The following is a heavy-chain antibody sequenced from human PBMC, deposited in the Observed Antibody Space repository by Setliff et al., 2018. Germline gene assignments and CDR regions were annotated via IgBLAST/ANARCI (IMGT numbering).Heavy chain of an antibody. CDR1: GFTFSSYW. Sequence: GSLRLSCAASGFTFSSYWMSWVRQAPGKGLEWVANINQDGSEKYYVDSVRGRFTISRDNAKNSLYLQMNSLRADDTAVYYCARPGRSNYWGSFDYWGQGTLVTVSS. D-gene: IGHD2-21*01. CDR2: INQDGSEK. V-gene: IGHV3-7*01. J-gene: IGHJ4*02. CDR3: ARPGRSNYWGSFDY.